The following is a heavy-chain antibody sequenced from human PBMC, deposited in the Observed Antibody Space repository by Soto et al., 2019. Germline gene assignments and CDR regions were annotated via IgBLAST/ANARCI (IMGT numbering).Heavy chain of an antibody. V-gene: IGHV1-18*01. CDR3: ARGCSCSSCYYTNWFYP. D-gene: IGHD2-2*01. J-gene: IGHJ5*02. CDR2: ISAYNGNT. Sequence: QVQLVQSGAEVKKPGASVKVSCKASGYTFTSYGISWVRQAPGQGLEWMGWISAYNGNTNYAQKLQGRVTMTTDTSTSRDYMELRSLRSDDTAVYYCARGCSCSSCYYTNWFYPWGQGTLVTVSS. CDR1: GYTFTSYG.